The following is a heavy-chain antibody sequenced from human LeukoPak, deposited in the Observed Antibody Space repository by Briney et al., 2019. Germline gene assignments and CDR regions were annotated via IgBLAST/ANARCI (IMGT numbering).Heavy chain of an antibody. Sequence: GASVKVSCKASGGTFSSYAISWVRQAPGQGLEWMGGIIPIFGTANYAQKFQGRVTITADESTSTAYMELSSLRSEDTAVYYCARGRGRSKPYCGGDCYYDYWGQGTLVTFSS. J-gene: IGHJ4*02. D-gene: IGHD2-21*02. V-gene: IGHV1-69*13. CDR2: IIPIFGTA. CDR1: GGTFSSYA. CDR3: ARGRGRSKPYCGGDCYYDY.